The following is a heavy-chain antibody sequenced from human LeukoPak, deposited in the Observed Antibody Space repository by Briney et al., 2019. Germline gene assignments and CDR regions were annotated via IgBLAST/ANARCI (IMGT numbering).Heavy chain of an antibody. CDR3: ARGEYYFDY. CDR1: GFTFGSYE. J-gene: IGHJ4*02. CDR2: ISSSGFTM. V-gene: IGHV3-48*03. Sequence: GGSLRLSCAASGFTFGSYEMIWVRQAPGKGLEWVSYISSSGFTMYYADSVKGRFTISRDNAKNSLCLQMNSLRAEDTAVYYCARGEYYFDYWGQGTLVTVSS.